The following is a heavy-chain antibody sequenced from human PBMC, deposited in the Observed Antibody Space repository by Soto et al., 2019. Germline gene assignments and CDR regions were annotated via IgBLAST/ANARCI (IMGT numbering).Heavy chain of an antibody. CDR1: GYNFTSYG. V-gene: IGHV1-18*01. CDR2: ISAYNGNK. Sequence: QVQLVQSGAEVKKPGASVKVSCKASGYNFTSYGISWVRQAPGQGLEWMGWISAYNGNKNYAQKLQGRVAMTTDTSTSTAYMELRRLRSDDTAVYYCARDRHRRQWLGKDVFDIWGQGTMVTVS. D-gene: IGHD6-19*01. J-gene: IGHJ3*02. CDR3: ARDRHRRQWLGKDVFDI.